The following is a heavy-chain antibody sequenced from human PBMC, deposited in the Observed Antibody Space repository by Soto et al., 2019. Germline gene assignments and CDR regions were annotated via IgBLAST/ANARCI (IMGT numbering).Heavy chain of an antibody. D-gene: IGHD1-26*01. V-gene: IGHV4-39*01. CDR2: IYYTGST. CDR3: AGRRAGDYYFDY. CDR1: GGSVSSSSYY. J-gene: IGHJ4*02. Sequence: PSETLSLTCTVSGGSVSSSSYYWGWIRQPPGKGLEWIGTIYYTGSTSYSPSLKSRVTISVDTSKTQSSLNLSSVTAADTAVYYCAGRRAGDYYFDYWGQGTLVTVSS.